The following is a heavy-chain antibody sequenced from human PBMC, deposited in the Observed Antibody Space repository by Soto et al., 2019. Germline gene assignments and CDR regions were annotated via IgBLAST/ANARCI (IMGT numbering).Heavy chain of an antibody. Sequence: PSETLSLTCAVYGLSFKGYFWTWIRQPPGRGLEWIGEINHSGTTNYNPSLKSRVTISVDTSKNQFSLKLTSVTAADTAVYYCARDRQQLNWFDPWGQGTLVTVSS. CDR2: INHSGTT. D-gene: IGHD6-13*01. CDR3: ARDRQQLNWFDP. CDR1: GLSFKGYF. V-gene: IGHV4-34*01. J-gene: IGHJ5*02.